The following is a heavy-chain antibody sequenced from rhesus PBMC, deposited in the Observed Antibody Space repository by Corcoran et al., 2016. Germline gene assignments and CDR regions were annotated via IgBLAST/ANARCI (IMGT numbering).Heavy chain of an antibody. CDR2: ISGSSGST. J-gene: IGHJ4*01. Sequence: QVQLQESGPGLVKPSETLSLTCAVSGGSFSGYYWGWIRQPPGKGRAWIGYISGSSGSTDYSPSLKSRVTMSTDTSKKQFSLKLSSVTAADTAVYYCASGIWTGYYNFLDYWGQGVLVTVSS. D-gene: IGHD3-3*01. CDR3: ASGIWTGYYNFLDY. CDR1: GGSFSGYY. V-gene: IGHV4-165*01.